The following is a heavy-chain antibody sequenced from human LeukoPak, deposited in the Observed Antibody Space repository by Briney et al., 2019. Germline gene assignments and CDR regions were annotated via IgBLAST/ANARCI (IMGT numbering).Heavy chain of an antibody. CDR2: INYSGST. D-gene: IGHD3-10*01. J-gene: IGHJ5*02. Sequence: SETLSLTCTVSGGSISSYYWSWIRQPPGKGLEWIGYINYSGSTNYNPSLKSRVTISVDTSKNQFSLKLSSVTAADTAVYYCARVGYYGSGLGWFDPWGQGTLVTVSS. V-gene: IGHV4-59*01. CDR3: ARVGYYGSGLGWFDP. CDR1: GGSISSYY.